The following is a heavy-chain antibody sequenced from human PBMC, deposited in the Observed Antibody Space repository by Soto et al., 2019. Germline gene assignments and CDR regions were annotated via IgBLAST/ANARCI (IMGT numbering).Heavy chain of an antibody. V-gene: IGHV4-59*07. CDR2: VSYNGNT. CDR1: GGSITPYY. D-gene: IGHD2-15*01. CDR3: TRQQYPVVTAFDV. J-gene: IGHJ3*01. Sequence: QVQLKESGPGLVKPADTLSLKCTVSGGSITPYYWSWIRQTPGGGLEWIGYVSYNGNTNYNPSLKSRVSISADTSKNDFSLKLTSLTAADAAIYFCTRQQYPVVTAFDVWGQGTMVAVSS.